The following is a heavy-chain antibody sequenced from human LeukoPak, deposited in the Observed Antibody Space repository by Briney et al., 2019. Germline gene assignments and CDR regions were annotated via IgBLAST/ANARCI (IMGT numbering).Heavy chain of an antibody. J-gene: IGHJ6*03. CDR3: ARGHGYNVGSYMDV. D-gene: IGHD5-24*01. V-gene: IGHV4-59*01. CDR1: GGSISSYY. Sequence: SETLSLTCTVSGGSISSYYWSWIRQPPGKGLEWIGYIYYSGSTNYNPSLKSRVTISVDTSKNQLSLKLSSVTAADTAVYYCARGHGYNVGSYMDVWGKGTTVTVSS. CDR2: IYYSGST.